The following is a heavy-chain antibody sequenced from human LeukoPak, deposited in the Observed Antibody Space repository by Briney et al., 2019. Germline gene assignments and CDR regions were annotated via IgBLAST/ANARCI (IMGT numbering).Heavy chain of an antibody. CDR1: GYAFAAYY. CDR2: INPSDGST. CDR3: ATDRPHNCFDP. Sequence: ASVKVSCKASGYAFAAYYIHWVRQAPGRGLEWVGLINPSDGSTRYAQKFQGRVTMTRDASTSTIYIDLNNLGSDDTAIYYCATDRPHNCFDPRGQGSLVTVSS. J-gene: IGHJ5*02. V-gene: IGHV1-46*01.